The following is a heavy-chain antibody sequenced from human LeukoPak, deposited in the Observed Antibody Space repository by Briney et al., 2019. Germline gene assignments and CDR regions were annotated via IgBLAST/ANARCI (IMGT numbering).Heavy chain of an antibody. Sequence: GASVKVSCKASGYTFTSYGISWVRQAPGQGLEWMGWISAYNGNTNYAQKLQGRVTMTTDTSTSTAYMELRSLRSDDTAVYYCARDKSRDLCNWFDPWGQGTLVTVSS. CDR1: GYTFTSYG. D-gene: IGHD5-24*01. CDR3: ARDKSRDLCNWFDP. V-gene: IGHV1-18*01. CDR2: ISAYNGNT. J-gene: IGHJ5*02.